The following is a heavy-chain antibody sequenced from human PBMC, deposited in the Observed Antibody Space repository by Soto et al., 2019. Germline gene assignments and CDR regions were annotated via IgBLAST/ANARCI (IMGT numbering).Heavy chain of an antibody. CDR1: GYIFNTYG. Sequence: QDQLVQSGAEVKKPGASVKVSCKASGYIFNTYGIGWVRQAPGQGLEWMGWISAYNGNTDYAQKLQGRFTMTTDTSTSTAYMELRSLRSDDTAVYYCARATRFDAFDIWGQGTMVTVSS. CDR2: ISAYNGNT. V-gene: IGHV1-18*01. J-gene: IGHJ3*02. CDR3: ARATRFDAFDI.